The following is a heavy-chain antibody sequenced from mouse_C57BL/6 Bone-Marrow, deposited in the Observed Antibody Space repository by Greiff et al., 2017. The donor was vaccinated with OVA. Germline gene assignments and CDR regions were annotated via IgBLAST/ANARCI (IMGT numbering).Heavy chain of an antibody. D-gene: IGHD1-1*02. CDR3: GSRYFDV. Sequence: VQLQQSGAELVRPGASVKLSCKASGYTFTECYIHWVKQRPGQGLEWIARIYPGSGNTYYNEKFKGKATLTAEKSSSTAYMQLSSLTSEDSAVYFWGSRYFDVWGTGTTVTVSS. J-gene: IGHJ1*03. V-gene: IGHV1-76*01. CDR2: IYPGSGNT. CDR1: GYTFTECY.